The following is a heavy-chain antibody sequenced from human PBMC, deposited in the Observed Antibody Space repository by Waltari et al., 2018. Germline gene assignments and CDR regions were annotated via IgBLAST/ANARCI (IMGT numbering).Heavy chain of an antibody. V-gene: IGHV3-30*07. D-gene: IGHD2-21*01. Sequence: QVQLVESGGGVVQPGRSLRLSCAASGFTFSSYAMHWVRQAPGKGLGWVAVISYDGSDKYYADSVKGRFTISRDNSKNTLYLQMNSLGAEDTAVYYCARDGCGGDCFDYWGQGTLVTVSS. CDR3: ARDGCGGDCFDY. CDR2: ISYDGSDK. CDR1: GFTFSSYA. J-gene: IGHJ4*02.